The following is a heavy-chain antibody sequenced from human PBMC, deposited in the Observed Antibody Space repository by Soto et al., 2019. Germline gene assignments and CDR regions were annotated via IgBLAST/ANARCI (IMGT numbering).Heavy chain of an antibody. V-gene: IGHV3-7*03. CDR3: FGGNGGPQ. CDR2: IKPDGSAT. J-gene: IGHJ4*02. Sequence: SLRLSCATSDFTFRNYWMNWVRQAPGKGLEWVANIKPDGSATNYVDSVKGRFTISRDNVRNSVSLQMNSLRAEDTAVYFCFGGNGGPQWGQGTLVTVSS. CDR1: DFTFRNYW. D-gene: IGHD3-16*01.